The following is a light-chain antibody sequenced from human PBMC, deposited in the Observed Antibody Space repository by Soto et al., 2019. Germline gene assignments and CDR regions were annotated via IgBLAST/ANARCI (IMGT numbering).Light chain of an antibody. Sequence: EIVMTQSPATLSVSPGERATLSCRVSQSVSSNLAWYQQKPGQAPRLLIYGASTRATGIPARFSGSRSGTEFTLTISSLQSEDFAVYYCQQYNNWPPYTFGQGTKLEIK. V-gene: IGKV3-15*01. CDR1: QSVSSN. CDR3: QQYNNWPPYT. J-gene: IGKJ2*01. CDR2: GAS.